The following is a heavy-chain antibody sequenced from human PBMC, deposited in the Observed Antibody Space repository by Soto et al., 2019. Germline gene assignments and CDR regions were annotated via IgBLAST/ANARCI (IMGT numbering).Heavy chain of an antibody. V-gene: IGHV4-59*01. D-gene: IGHD1-1*01. CDR1: GGSISSYY. J-gene: IGHJ6*02. CDR3: ARAYDNWNDGGSYGMDA. Sequence: SETLSLTCTVSGGSISSYYWSWIRQPPGKGLEWIGYIYYSGSTNYNPSLKSRVTISVDTSKNQFSLKLSSVTAADTAVYYCARAYDNWNDGGSYGMDAWGQGTTVTVS. CDR2: IYYSGST.